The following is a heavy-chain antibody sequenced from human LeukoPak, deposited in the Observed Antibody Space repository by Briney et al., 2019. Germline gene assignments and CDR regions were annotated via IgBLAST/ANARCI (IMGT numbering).Heavy chain of an antibody. D-gene: IGHD3-22*01. J-gene: IGHJ3*02. Sequence: PSGTLSLTCAVSGGSISSSNWWSWVRQPPGKGLEWIGYISYNGNTGYNPSLKSRVTISLDTSKNKFSLKLNSMTAADTAIYYCARVREAYYDRAFDIWGQGTMVIVSS. V-gene: IGHV4-4*02. CDR3: ARVREAYYDRAFDI. CDR2: ISYNGNT. CDR1: GGSISSSNW.